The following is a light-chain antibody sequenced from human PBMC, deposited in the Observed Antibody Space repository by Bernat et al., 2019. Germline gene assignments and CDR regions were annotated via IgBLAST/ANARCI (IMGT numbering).Light chain of an antibody. V-gene: IGKV1-9*01. CDR3: QQYNSYAWT. Sequence: DIQLTQSPPFLSASVGDRVTITCRASQVIGTYLAWYQQKPVKAPNLLIYGASTLQTGVPSRFSGSGSGTEFTLTISSLQPDDFATYYCQQYNSYAWTFGRGTKVEIK. J-gene: IGKJ1*01. CDR2: GAS. CDR1: QVIGTY.